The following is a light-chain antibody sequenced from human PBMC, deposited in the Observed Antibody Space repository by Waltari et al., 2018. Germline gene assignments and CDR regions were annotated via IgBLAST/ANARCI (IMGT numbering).Light chain of an antibody. V-gene: IGKV2-30*02. CDR1: QSLVHSDGNAY. Sequence: DVVMTQSPLSLPVTLGQPASISCFSSQSLVHSDGNAYLNWFHQRQGKSPRRLIYQVSTRDHWVPDRFSGSGSGTDFTLKISRVEPEDVGVYYCMQGTHWPRTFGQGTKVEIK. CDR2: QVS. J-gene: IGKJ1*01. CDR3: MQGTHWPRT.